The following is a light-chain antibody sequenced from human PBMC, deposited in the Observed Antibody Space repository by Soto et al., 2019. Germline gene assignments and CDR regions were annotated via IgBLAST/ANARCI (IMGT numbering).Light chain of an antibody. J-gene: IGKJ4*01. V-gene: IGKV3-20*01. CDR1: QTVRTNY. Sequence: EIVLTQSPGTLSLSPGERATRSCRASQTVRTNYLAWFQHKPGQAPRLLIYGASSRATGIPDRFSGSGSGTDFTLTINRLEPEDFAVYFCQQYSDSPLTFGGGTEVEIK. CDR2: GAS. CDR3: QQYSDSPLT.